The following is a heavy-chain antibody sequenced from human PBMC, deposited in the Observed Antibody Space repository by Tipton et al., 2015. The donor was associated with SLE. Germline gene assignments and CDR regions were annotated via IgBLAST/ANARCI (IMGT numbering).Heavy chain of an antibody. Sequence: TLSLTCTVSNYSISSLYYWGWIRQPPGKGLEWIGTISRSGSTYYNPSLKSRLTILVDTSKNQFSLKLSSVTAADTAVYYCVRVGGDRREGFDIWGQGTMVTVSS. D-gene: IGHD3-10*01. CDR1: NYSISSLYY. J-gene: IGHJ3*02. CDR3: VRVGGDRREGFDI. CDR2: ISRSGST. V-gene: IGHV4-38-2*02.